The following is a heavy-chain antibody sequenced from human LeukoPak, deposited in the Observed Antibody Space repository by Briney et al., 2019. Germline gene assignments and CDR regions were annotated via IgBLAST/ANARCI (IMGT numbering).Heavy chain of an antibody. Sequence: GGSLRLSCAASGFTFDDYAMHWVRHAPGKGLEWVSGISWNSGSIGYADSVKGRFTISRDNAKNTLYLQMNSLRAEDTAVYYCARDHYYNLDYWGQGTLVTVSS. D-gene: IGHD1-26*01. J-gene: IGHJ4*02. CDR3: ARDHYYNLDY. V-gene: IGHV3-9*01. CDR2: ISWNSGSI. CDR1: GFTFDDYA.